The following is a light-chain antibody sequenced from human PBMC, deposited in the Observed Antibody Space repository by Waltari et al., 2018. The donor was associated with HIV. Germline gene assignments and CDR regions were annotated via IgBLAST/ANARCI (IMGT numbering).Light chain of an antibody. J-gene: IGKJ4*01. CDR2: AAS. CDR1: QGIGSW. V-gene: IGKV1-12*01. Sequence: DIQMTQSPSSVSASVGDRVTITCRASQGIGSWLAWYQQKPGQAPNLLIYAASTLQDGVPSRFSGSGFGTEFTLTISDLRPKDFATYYCQKANNFPLTFGEGTTVE. CDR3: QKANNFPLT.